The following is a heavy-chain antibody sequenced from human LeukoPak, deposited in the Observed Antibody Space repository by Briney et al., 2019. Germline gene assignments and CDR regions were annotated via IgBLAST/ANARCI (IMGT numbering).Heavy chain of an antibody. CDR1: GYTFTSYW. Sequence: PGESLKISCKGFGYTFTSYWIGWVRQMPGKGLEWMGIIYPDDSDNRYSPSFQGQVTFSADKSISTAYLQWSSLKASATAMYYCARRITEGGFDCWGQGTLVTVSS. CDR2: IYPDDSDN. V-gene: IGHV5-51*01. CDR3: ARRITEGGFDC. J-gene: IGHJ4*02. D-gene: IGHD3-16*01.